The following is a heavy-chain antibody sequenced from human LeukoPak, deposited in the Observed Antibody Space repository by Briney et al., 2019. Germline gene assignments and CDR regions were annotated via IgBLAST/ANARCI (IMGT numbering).Heavy chain of an antibody. Sequence: SETLSLTCAVYGGPFRGCFWSWIRQAPGKGLEWIGEVSHSGSSNYNPSLKSRINISLDTSKSQFSLRLTSVTAADTAVYYCARGIFYGGRNQYIWLDLWGQGTLVTVSS. D-gene: IGHD4-23*01. CDR2: VSHSGSS. J-gene: IGHJ5*02. V-gene: IGHV4-34*01. CDR1: GGPFRGCF. CDR3: ARGIFYGGRNQYIWLDL.